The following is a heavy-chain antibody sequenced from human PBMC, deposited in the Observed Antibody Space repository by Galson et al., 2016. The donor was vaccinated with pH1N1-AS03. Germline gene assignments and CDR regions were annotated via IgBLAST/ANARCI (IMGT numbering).Heavy chain of an antibody. V-gene: IGHV4-31*03. J-gene: IGHJ5*02. CDR1: GGSISSGNYF. D-gene: IGHD2-2*01. CDR3: ASVSLAYCSSTSCFRFGP. CDR2: IYDSGNT. Sequence: TLSLTCTVSGGSISSGNYFWNWIRQHPGKGLEWIGLIYDSGNTFYNPSLKSRVSISVDTSKNQFSLKLNSVTAADTAVDYCASVSLAYCSSTSCFRFGPWGQGTLVTVSS.